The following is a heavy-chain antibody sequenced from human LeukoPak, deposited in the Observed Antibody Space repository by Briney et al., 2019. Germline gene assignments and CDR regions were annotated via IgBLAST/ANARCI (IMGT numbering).Heavy chain of an antibody. D-gene: IGHD3-16*01. Sequence: GGSLRLSCAASGFTFSTYEMNWVRQVPGKGLEWVSYISGSGTTIYYADSVKGRFAISRDNTKNSMYLQMNSLRADDTAVYYCVSAYGGLLDYWGQGTLVTVSS. CDR1: GFTFSTYE. V-gene: IGHV3-48*03. J-gene: IGHJ4*02. CDR3: VSAYGGLLDY. CDR2: ISGSGTTI.